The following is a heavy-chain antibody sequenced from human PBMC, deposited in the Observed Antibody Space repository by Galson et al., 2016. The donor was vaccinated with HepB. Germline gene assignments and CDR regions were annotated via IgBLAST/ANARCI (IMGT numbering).Heavy chain of an antibody. CDR1: GLTFSDAW. V-gene: IGHV3-15*01. D-gene: IGHD3-22*01. CDR3: TRSMILDY. CDR2: IKSKINGGTT. Sequence: SLRLSCAASGLTFSDAWLTWVRQAPGKGLEWVGRIKSKINGGTTDYAAPVKGRFTISRDDSKHTVYLQMNSLKIEDTAVYYCTRSMILDYWGQGARVTVSS. J-gene: IGHJ4*02.